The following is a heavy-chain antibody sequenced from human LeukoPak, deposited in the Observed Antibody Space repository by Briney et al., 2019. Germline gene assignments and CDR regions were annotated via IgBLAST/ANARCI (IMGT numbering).Heavy chain of an antibody. J-gene: IGHJ6*02. CDR2: ISDRGTYI. D-gene: IGHD3-9*01. CDR1: GFTFSTYS. CDR3: TRDLMDYDVSTGLHHYYMDV. Sequence: GGSLRLSCTASGFTFSTYSMNWVRQAPGKGLEWVASISDRGTYIYYADSVKGRFTISRDNAKNTLYLQMNTLRVEDTAVYYCTRDLMDYDVSTGLHHYYMDVWGQGTTVTVSS. V-gene: IGHV3-21*01.